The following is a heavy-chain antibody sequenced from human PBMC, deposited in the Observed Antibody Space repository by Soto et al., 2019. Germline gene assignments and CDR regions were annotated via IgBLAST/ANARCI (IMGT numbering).Heavy chain of an antibody. CDR2: IYPGDSDT. CDR1: GYSFTSYW. CDR3: ARQVAAARFYYYGMDV. D-gene: IGHD6-13*01. Sequence: GESLKISCKGSGYSFTSYWIGCVRQMPGKGLEWMGIIYPGDSDTRYSPSFQGQVTISADKSISTAYLKWSSLKASDTAMYYCARQVAAARFYYYGMDVWGQGTTVTVSS. V-gene: IGHV5-51*01. J-gene: IGHJ6*02.